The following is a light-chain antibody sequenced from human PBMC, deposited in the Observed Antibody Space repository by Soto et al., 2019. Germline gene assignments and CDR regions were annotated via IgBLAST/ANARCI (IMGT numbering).Light chain of an antibody. V-gene: IGLV1-51*01. Sequence: QSVLTQPPSVSAALGQKVTISCSGSNSNIGNNYVSWYQQLPGTAPKLLIYDNNKRPAGIPDRISGSKSGTSATLGITGLQTGDEADYHCGAWDSSLSAYVFGTGTKVTVL. J-gene: IGLJ1*01. CDR1: NSNIGNNY. CDR3: GAWDSSLSAYV. CDR2: DNN.